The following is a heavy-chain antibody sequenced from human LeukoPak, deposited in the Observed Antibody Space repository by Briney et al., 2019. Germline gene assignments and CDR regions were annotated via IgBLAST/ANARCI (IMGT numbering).Heavy chain of an antibody. J-gene: IGHJ4*02. CDR2: ISSSGSTI. V-gene: IGHV3-48*03. CDR1: GFTFSSYE. D-gene: IGHD4-17*01. Sequence: GGSLRLSCAASGFTFSSYEMNWVRQAPGKGLEWVSYISSSGSTIYYADSVKGRFTIPRDNAKNSLYLQMNSLRAEDTAVYYCARGLYGDYALDGYWGQGTLVTVSS. CDR3: ARGLYGDYALDGY.